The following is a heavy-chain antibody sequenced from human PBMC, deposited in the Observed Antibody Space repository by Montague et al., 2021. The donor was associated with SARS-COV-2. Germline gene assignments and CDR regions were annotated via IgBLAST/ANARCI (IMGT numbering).Heavy chain of an antibody. V-gene: IGHV4-61*01. CDR2: IYYSGST. CDR3: ATSLSGGYSDILTGYYRGYYCGMDV. CDR1: GGSVSSGSYY. Sequence: SETLSLTCTVSGGSVSSGSYYWSWIRQPPGKGLEWIGYIYYSGSTNYNPSLKSRVTISVDTSKNQFSLKLSSVTAADTAVYYCATSLSGGYSDILTGYYRGYYCGMDVWGQGTTVTVSS. J-gene: IGHJ6*02. D-gene: IGHD3-9*01.